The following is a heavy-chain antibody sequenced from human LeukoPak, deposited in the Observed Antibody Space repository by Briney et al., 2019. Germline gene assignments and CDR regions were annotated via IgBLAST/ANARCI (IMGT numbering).Heavy chain of an antibody. CDR2: ISSSSSYI. V-gene: IGHV3-21*01. D-gene: IGHD6-19*01. J-gene: IGHJ3*02. CDR1: GFTFSSYS. CDR3: ARDIAVADWGAFDI. Sequence: NSGGSLRLSCAASGFTFSSYSMNWVRQAPGKGLEWVSSISSSSSYIYYADSVKGRFTISRDNAKNSLYLQMNSLRAEDTAVYYCARDIAVADWGAFDIWGQGTMVTVSS.